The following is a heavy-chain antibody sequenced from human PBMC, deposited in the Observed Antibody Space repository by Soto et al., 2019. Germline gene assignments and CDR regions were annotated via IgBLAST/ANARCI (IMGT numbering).Heavy chain of an antibody. D-gene: IGHD3-22*01. Sequence: GASVKVSCKASGGTFSSYAISWVRQAPGQGXEWMGGIIPIFGTANYAQKFQGRVTITADESTSTAYMELSSLRSEDTAVYYCASAHYYDSSGPATNWFDPWGQGTLVTVSS. V-gene: IGHV1-69*13. CDR2: IIPIFGTA. J-gene: IGHJ5*02. CDR1: GGTFSSYA. CDR3: ASAHYYDSSGPATNWFDP.